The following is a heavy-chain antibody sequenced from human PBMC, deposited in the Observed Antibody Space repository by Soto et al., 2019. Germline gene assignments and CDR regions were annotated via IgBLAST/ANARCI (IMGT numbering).Heavy chain of an antibody. CDR2: ISGSGGST. J-gene: IGHJ4*02. D-gene: IGHD6-19*01. CDR3: AKWPLEYSSGWIDY. Sequence: EVQLLESGGGLVQPGGSLRLSCAASGFTFSSYAMSWVRQAPGKGLEWVSAISGSGGSTYYAESVKGRFTISRDNSKNTLYLQMNSLRAEDTAVYYCAKWPLEYSSGWIDYWGQGTLVTVSS. V-gene: IGHV3-23*01. CDR1: GFTFSSYA.